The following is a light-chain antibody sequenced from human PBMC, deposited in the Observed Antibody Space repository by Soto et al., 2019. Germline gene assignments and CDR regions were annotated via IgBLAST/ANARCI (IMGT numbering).Light chain of an antibody. V-gene: IGKV3-20*01. CDR2: GTS. CDR3: QQYVSWT. CDR1: QTVSSNH. J-gene: IGKJ1*01. Sequence: EIVLTESPGTLSVSPGDRATLSCRASQTVSSNHLAWYQQKPGQAPSLLIYGTSSRATGIPDRFSGSGSGTDFTLTISRLEPEDSAIYYCQQYVSWTFGQGTKVEIK.